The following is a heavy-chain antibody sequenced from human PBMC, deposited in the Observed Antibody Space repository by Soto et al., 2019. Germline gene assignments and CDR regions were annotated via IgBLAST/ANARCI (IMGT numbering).Heavy chain of an antibody. D-gene: IGHD3-16*01. CDR3: ARGDKNNDYYFDH. Sequence: SETLSLTCAVSGGSISSGGYSWSWIRQPPGQGLEWLGYIYNNGGSYYNPSLKSRVTISLDRSQNHFSLRLNSVTAADTALYFCARGDKNNDYYFDHWGQGTLVTVSS. CDR1: GGSISSGGYS. CDR2: IYNNGGS. V-gene: IGHV4-30-2*01. J-gene: IGHJ4*02.